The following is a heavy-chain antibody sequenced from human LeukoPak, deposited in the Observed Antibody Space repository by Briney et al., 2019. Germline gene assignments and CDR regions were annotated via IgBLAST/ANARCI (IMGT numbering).Heavy chain of an antibody. CDR3: ARGQGSPREPFDY. CDR1: GGTFSSYA. CDR2: IIPIFGTA. Sequence: SVKVSCKASGGTFSSYAISWVRQAPGQGLEWMGGIIPIFGTANYAQKFQGRVTITTDESTSAAYMELSSLRSEDTAVYYCARGQGSPREPFDYWGQGTLVTVSS. J-gene: IGHJ4*02. D-gene: IGHD1-14*01. V-gene: IGHV1-69*05.